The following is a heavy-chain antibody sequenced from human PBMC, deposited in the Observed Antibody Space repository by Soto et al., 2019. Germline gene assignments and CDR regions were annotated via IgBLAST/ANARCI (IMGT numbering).Heavy chain of an antibody. CDR1: GFTFTDYW. CDR2: IKQDGSEK. CDR3: AIMIFGLGTDH. J-gene: IGHJ5*02. Sequence: EVQLVESGGALVQPGGSLRLSCAASGFTFTDYWMNWVRQAPGKGLEWVANIKQDGSEKYYVDSVKGRFTISRDNAKKSLYLQMNSPRAEDTAVYYCAIMIFGLGTDHWGQGTLVTVSS. V-gene: IGHV3-7*01. D-gene: IGHD3-3*01.